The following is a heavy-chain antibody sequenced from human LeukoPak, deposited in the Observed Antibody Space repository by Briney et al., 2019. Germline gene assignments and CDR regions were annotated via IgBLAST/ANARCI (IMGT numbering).Heavy chain of an antibody. CDR3: ARQREGYFDL. CDR1: VGSFSGYY. J-gene: IGHJ2*01. CDR2: INHSGST. Sequence: PSETLSLSCSVYVGSFSGYYWSWIRQPPGKGLEWIGEINHSGSTNYNPSLKSRVTISVVTSKNQFSLKVTSVTAADTAVYYCARQREGYFDLWGRGTRVTVSS. V-gene: IGHV4-34*01.